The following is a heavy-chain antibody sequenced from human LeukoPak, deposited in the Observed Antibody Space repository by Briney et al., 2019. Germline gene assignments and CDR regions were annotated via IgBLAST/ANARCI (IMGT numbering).Heavy chain of an antibody. D-gene: IGHD1-26*01. CDR3: ARGKVRVLSYYPYYYALDV. CDR1: GFTFSTDG. J-gene: IGHJ6*02. Sequence: GRSLRLSCITSGFTFSTDGMHWIRQAPGKGLEWVALMWFDGDKKDYADSVQGRFSISGDKSKNTVYLQMNGLRAEDTAVYYCARGKVRVLSYYPYYYALDVWGQGTTVTVSS. V-gene: IGHV3-33*01. CDR2: MWFDGDKK.